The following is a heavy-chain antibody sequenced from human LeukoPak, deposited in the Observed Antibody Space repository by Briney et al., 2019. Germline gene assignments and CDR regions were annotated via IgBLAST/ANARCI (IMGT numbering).Heavy chain of an antibody. CDR1: GFTFSSYS. V-gene: IGHV3-21*01. D-gene: IGHD2-15*01. CDR3: AREVVVAATHGDAFDI. CDR2: ISSISSYI. Sequence: PGGSLRLSCAASGFTFSSYSMNWVRPAPGKGLEWVSYISSISSYIYYADSVKGRFTISRDNAKNSLYLQMNSLRAEDTAVYYCAREVVVAATHGDAFDIWGQGTMVTVSS. J-gene: IGHJ3*02.